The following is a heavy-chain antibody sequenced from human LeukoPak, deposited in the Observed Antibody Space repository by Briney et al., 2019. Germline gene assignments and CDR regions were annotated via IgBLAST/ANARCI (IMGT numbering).Heavy chain of an antibody. V-gene: IGHV4-59*01. CDR3: ARSLTY. D-gene: IGHD3-16*02. CDR2: IYYSGST. CDR1: GGSISSYY. Sequence: PSETLSLTCTVSGGSISSYYWSWIRQPPGKGLEWIGYIYYSGSTNYSPSLKSRVTISVDTSKNQFSLKLSSVTAADTAVYYCARSLTYWGQGTLVTVSS. J-gene: IGHJ4*02.